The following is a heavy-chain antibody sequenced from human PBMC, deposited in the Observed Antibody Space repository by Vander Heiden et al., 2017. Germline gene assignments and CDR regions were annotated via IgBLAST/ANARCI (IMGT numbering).Heavy chain of an antibody. Sequence: EVRLLESGGGLVQPGMSLRLSCAASGFTFSSDAMSWVRQAPGKGLEWVSTISASGGTTYDADSVKGRFTISRDNSKNALYLQMNTLRAEDTAIYYCAKRYGSAWSVNWFDPRGQGTLVIVSS. CDR2: ISASGGTT. D-gene: IGHD6-19*01. J-gene: IGHJ5*02. V-gene: IGHV3-23*01. CDR1: GFTFSSDA. CDR3: AKRYGSAWSVNWFDP.